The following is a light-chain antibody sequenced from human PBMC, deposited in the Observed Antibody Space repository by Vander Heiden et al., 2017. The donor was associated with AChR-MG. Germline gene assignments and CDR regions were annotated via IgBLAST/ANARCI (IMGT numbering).Light chain of an antibody. V-gene: IGKV1-27*01. J-gene: IGKJ1*01. CDR1: EAFDNY. CDR2: AAS. Sequence: IQMSQSPSSLSASVGDRITITCRASEAFDNYLAWYQQKPGKAPKLLIYAASTLQSGVPSRFSGSATGTDFTLTISSLQPEDVATYYCQKYNSALWTFGQGTKVEIK. CDR3: QKYNSALWT.